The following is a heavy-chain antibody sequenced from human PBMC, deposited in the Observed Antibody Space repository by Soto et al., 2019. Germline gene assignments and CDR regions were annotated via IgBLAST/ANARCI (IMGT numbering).Heavy chain of an antibody. V-gene: IGHV3-23*01. Sequence: EVQLLESGGGLVQPGGSLRLSCAASGVTFNNYAMRWVRQAPGKGLEWVSGISGGGASTYYAASVKGLFTISRDNSKNAMYLQMNSPRADDTAVYYCGKGGYDSTFCYFGYWGQGTLVTVSS. CDR2: ISGGGAST. J-gene: IGHJ4*02. D-gene: IGHD3-22*01. CDR1: GVTFNNYA. CDR3: GKGGYDSTFCYFGY.